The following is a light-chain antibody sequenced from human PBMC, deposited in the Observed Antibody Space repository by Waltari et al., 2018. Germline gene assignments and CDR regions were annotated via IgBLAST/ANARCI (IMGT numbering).Light chain of an antibody. J-gene: IGKJ1*01. CDR2: SAS. CDR1: QSVSSN. V-gene: IGKV3-15*01. CDR3: QQYNNWPRT. Sequence: EIVMTQSPATLSVSTGESATLYGRASQSVSSNLAWDQQKTGQAPRLLIYSASTRATGNPARFSGSGSGTEFTLTISSLQSEDFAVYYCQQYNNWPRTFGQGTKVEIK.